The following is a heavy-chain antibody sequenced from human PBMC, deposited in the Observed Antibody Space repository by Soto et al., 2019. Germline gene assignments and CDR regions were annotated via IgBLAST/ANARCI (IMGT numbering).Heavy chain of an antibody. D-gene: IGHD1-1*01. J-gene: IGHJ4*02. V-gene: IGHV3-33*05. CDR1: GFTFSSYG. Sequence: GGSLRLSCATSGFTFSSYGMHWVRQAPGKGLEWVAVISFDGSEKYYADSVQGRFTISRDNSKNTLYLQMNSLRAEDTTVYYCAKSSTGTTHTGTFEYWGQGTLVTVSS. CDR3: AKSSTGTTHTGTFEY. CDR2: ISFDGSEK.